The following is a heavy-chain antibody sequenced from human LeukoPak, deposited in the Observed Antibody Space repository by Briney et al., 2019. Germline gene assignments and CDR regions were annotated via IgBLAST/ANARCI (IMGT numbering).Heavy chain of an antibody. J-gene: IGHJ3*02. CDR2: INPNSGGT. CDR3: ARSRFPLDAFDI. Sequence: ASVKVSCKASGYTFTGYYMHWVRQAPGQGLEWMGWINPNSGGTNYAQKFQGRVTITADKSTSTAYMELSSLRSEDTAVYYCARSRFPLDAFDIWGQGTMVTVSS. V-gene: IGHV1-2*02. CDR1: GYTFTGYY. D-gene: IGHD3-10*01.